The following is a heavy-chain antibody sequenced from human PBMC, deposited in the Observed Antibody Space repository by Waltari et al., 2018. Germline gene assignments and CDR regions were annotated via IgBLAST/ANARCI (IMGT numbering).Heavy chain of an antibody. V-gene: IGHV1-69*05. CDR1: GGTFSSYA. D-gene: IGHD6-6*01. Sequence: QVQLVQSGAEVKKPGSSVKVSCKASGGTFSSYASSWVRQAPGQGLEWMGGIIPIFGTANYAQKFQGRVTITTDESTSTAYMELSSLRSEDTAVYYCARDVGQQLVRYNWFDPWGQGTLVTVSS. J-gene: IGHJ5*02. CDR3: ARDVGQQLVRYNWFDP. CDR2: IIPIFGTA.